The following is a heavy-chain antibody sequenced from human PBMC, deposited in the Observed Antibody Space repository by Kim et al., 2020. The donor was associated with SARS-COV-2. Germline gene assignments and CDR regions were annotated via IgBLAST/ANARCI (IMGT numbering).Heavy chain of an antibody. D-gene: IGHD4-17*01. CDR3: ARVLSMTTRPTGDRGARERHYYYGMDV. V-gene: IGHV4-34*01. CDR1: GGSFSGDY. Sequence: SETLSLTCAVYGGSFSGDYWSWIRQPPGKGLEWIGEINHSGSTNYNPSLKSRVTISVDTSKNQFSLKLSSVTAADTAVHYSARVLSMTTRPTGDRGARERHYYYGMDVWGQGTTVTVSS. CDR2: INHSGST. J-gene: IGHJ6*02.